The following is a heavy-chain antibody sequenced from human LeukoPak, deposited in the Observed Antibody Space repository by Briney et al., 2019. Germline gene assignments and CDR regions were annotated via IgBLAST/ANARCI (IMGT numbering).Heavy chain of an antibody. Sequence: PGGSLRLSCAAFGFTFSSYAMRWVRQAPGKGLEWVAVISYDGSNKYYADSVKGRFTISRDNSKNTLYLQMNSLRAEDTAVYYCAREVYYDYNWFDPWGQGTLVTVSS. CDR1: GFTFSSYA. CDR2: ISYDGSNK. J-gene: IGHJ5*02. D-gene: IGHD3-3*01. CDR3: AREVYYDYNWFDP. V-gene: IGHV3-30-3*01.